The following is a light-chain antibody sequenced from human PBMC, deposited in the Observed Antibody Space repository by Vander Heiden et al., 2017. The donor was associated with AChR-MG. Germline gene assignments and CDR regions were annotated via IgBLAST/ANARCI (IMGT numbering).Light chain of an antibody. V-gene: IGKV4-1*01. CDR1: NKNY. CDR2: WAS. Sequence: DIVMTQSPDSLAVSLGERATNNKNYLAWYQQKPGQPPKLLIYWASTRESGVPDRFSGSGSGTDFTLTISSLQAEDVAVYYCQQDDSTPFTFGHGTKVDIK. CDR3: QQDDSTPFT. J-gene: IGKJ3*01.